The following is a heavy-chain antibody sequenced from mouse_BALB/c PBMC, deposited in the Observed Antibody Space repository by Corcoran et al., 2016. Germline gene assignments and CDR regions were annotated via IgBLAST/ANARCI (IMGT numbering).Heavy chain of an antibody. Sequence: QIQLVQSGPELKKPGETVKISCKASGYTFTNYGMYWVKQAPGKGLKWMGWINTYTGEPTYADDFKGRFAFSLETSASTAYLQINNLKNEDMATYFCAQTGTWFAYWGQGTLVTVSA. CDR1: GYTFTNYG. CDR3: AQTGTWFAY. D-gene: IGHD4-1*01. CDR2: INTYTGEP. V-gene: IGHV9-1*02. J-gene: IGHJ3*01.